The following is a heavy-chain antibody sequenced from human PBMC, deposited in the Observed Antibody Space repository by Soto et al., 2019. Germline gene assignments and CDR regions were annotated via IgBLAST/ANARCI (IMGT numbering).Heavy chain of an antibody. CDR2: INYSGSS. Sequence: QVQLQESGPGLVKPSQTLSLSCTVSGGSISRGAYYWSWIRQHPGKGLEGIGYINYSGSSYYNPSLKSRVTISVDTSKNQFSLKLSSVTPADTAVYYCARAYYDSSGYYQYYFDYWGQGTLVTVSS. J-gene: IGHJ4*02. CDR3: ARAYYDSSGYYQYYFDY. CDR1: GGSISRGAYY. D-gene: IGHD3-22*01. V-gene: IGHV4-31*03.